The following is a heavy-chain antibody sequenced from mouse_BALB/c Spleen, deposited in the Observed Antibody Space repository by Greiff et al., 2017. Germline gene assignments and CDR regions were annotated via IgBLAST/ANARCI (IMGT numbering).Heavy chain of an antibody. CDR2: ISYSGST. CDR1: GYSITSDYA. V-gene: IGHV3-2*02. D-gene: IGHD2-1*01. J-gene: IGHJ4*01. CDR3: ARWRGGNYVDYAMDY. Sequence: EVKLVESGPGLVKPSQSLSLTCTVTGYSITSDYAWNWIRQFPGNKLEWMGYISYSGSTSYNPSLKSRISITRDTSKNQFFLQLNSVTTEDTATYYCARWRGGNYVDYAMDYWGQGTSVTVSS.